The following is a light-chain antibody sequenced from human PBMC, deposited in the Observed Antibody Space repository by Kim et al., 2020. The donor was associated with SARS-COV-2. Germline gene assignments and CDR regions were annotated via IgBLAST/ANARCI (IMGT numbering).Light chain of an antibody. V-gene: IGLV3-19*01. J-gene: IGLJ2*01. CDR3: CSRDTSGNLLV. Sequence: SSELTQDPAVSVALGQAVRITCQGDSLRSLYTSWFQQKPGQAPVLFIYDKNNVKNNRPPGIPDRFSGSTSGNTASLTITEAQAEDEADYYCCSRDTSGNLLVFGGGTKLTVL. CDR2: DKNNVKN. CDR1: SLRSLY.